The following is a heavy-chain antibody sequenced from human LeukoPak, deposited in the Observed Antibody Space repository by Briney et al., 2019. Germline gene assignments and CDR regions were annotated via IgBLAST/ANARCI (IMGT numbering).Heavy chain of an antibody. CDR2: INTPGGST. J-gene: IGHJ4*02. V-gene: IGHV3-23*01. D-gene: IGHD3-22*01. CDR1: GYTFSNIW. Sequence: PGGSLRPSCAASGYTFSNIWMNWVRQAPGKGLEWVSAINTPGGSTYYADSVKGRFTISRDNSKNTLYLQMNSLRAEDTALYYCARDKSSGYYYFDYWGQGTLVTVSS. CDR3: ARDKSSGYYYFDY.